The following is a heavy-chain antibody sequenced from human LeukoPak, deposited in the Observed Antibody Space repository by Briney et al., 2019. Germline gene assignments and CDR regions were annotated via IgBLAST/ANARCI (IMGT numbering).Heavy chain of an antibody. CDR2: ISSSSSYI. D-gene: IGHD2-8*01. CDR1: GFTFSSYS. J-gene: IGHJ4*02. CDR3: AAGYCTNGVCSNFDY. V-gene: IGHV3-21*01. Sequence: PGGSLRLSCAASGFTFSSYSMNWVRQAPGKGLEWVSSISSSSSYIYYAESVKGRFTISRDNAQNSLHLQMNSLRAEDTAVYYCAAGYCTNGVCSNFDYWGQGTLVTVSS.